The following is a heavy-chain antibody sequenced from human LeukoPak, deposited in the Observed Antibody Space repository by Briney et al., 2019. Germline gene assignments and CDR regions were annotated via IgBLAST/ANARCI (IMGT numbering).Heavy chain of an antibody. J-gene: IGHJ3*02. D-gene: IGHD6-13*01. V-gene: IGHV3-21*01. CDR1: GFTFGSYS. Sequence: GGSLRLSCAASGFTFGSYSMNWVRQAPGKGLEWVSSISSSSSYIYYADSVKGRFTISRDNAKNSLYLQMNSLRAEDTAVYYCATGQQLGAFDIWGQGTMVTVSS. CDR3: ATGQQLGAFDI. CDR2: ISSSSSYI.